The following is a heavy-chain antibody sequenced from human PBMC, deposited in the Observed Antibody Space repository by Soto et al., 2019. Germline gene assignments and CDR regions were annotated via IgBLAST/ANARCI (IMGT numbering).Heavy chain of an antibody. CDR3: DRDGSGSYYQGYYYGMDV. J-gene: IGHJ6*02. CDR2: IYYSGST. Sequence: QVQLQESGPGLVKPSQTLSLTCTVSGGSISSGDYYWSWIRQPPGKGLEWIGYIYYSGSTYYNPSLKSRVTISVDTSKNHFSLKLSSVTAADTAVYYCDRDGSGSYYQGYYYGMDVWGQGTTVTVSS. V-gene: IGHV4-30-4*01. D-gene: IGHD3-10*01. CDR1: GGSISSGDYY.